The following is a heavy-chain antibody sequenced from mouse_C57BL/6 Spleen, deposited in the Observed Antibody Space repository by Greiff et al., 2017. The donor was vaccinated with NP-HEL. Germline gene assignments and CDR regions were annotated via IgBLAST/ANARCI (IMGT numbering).Heavy chain of an antibody. CDR2: ISYDGSN. D-gene: IGHD1-1*01. J-gene: IGHJ2*01. Sequence: VQLQQSGPGLVKPSQSLSLTCSVTGYSITSGYYWNWIRQFPGNKLEWMGYISYDGSNNYNPSLKNRISITRDTSKNQFFLKLNSVTTEDTATYYCAREDYGSVDYWGQGTTLTVSS. V-gene: IGHV3-6*01. CDR1: GYSITSGYY. CDR3: AREDYGSVDY.